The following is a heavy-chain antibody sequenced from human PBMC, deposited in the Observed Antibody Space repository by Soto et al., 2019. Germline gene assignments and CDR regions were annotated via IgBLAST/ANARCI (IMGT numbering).Heavy chain of an antibody. CDR3: ARDRRVRYSGSSYFDY. D-gene: IGHD1-26*01. V-gene: IGHV1-69*01. J-gene: IGHJ4*02. CDR2: IIPIFGTA. Sequence: QVQLVQSGAEVKKPGSSVKVSCKASGGTFSSYAISWVRQAPGQGLEWMGGIIPIFGTANYAQKFQGRVTITADESTRTAYMELSSLRSEDTAVYSCARDRRVRYSGSSYFDYWGQGTLVTVSS. CDR1: GGTFSSYA.